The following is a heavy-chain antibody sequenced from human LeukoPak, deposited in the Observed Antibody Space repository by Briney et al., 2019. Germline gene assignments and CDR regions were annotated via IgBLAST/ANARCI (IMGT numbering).Heavy chain of an antibody. CDR2: ISGSGGST. Sequence: PGGSLRLSCAASGFTFSSYGMSWVRQAPGKGLEWVSAISGSGGSTYYADSVKGRFTISRDNSKNTLYLQMNSLRAEDTAVYYCNGLVPAATEGYNWFDPWGQGTLVTVSS. CDR3: NGLVPAATEGYNWFDP. CDR1: GFTFSSYG. D-gene: IGHD2-2*01. V-gene: IGHV3-23*01. J-gene: IGHJ5*02.